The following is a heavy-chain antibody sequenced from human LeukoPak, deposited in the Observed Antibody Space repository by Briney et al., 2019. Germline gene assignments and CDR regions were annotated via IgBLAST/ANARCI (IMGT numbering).Heavy chain of an antibody. D-gene: IGHD1-14*01. CDR3: ARHLLRTSTSFDY. CDR2: IYYSGST. V-gene: IGHV4-39*07. CDR1: GGSISSSSYY. J-gene: IGHJ4*02. Sequence: SETLSLTCTVSGGSISSSSYYWGWIRQPPGKGLEWIGSIYYSGSTYYNPSLKSRVTISVDTSQNQFSLKLSSVTAADTAVYYCARHLLRTSTSFDYWDQGNLVTVSS.